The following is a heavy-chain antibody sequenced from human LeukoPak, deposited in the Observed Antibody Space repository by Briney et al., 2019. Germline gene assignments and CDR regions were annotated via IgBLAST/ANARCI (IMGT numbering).Heavy chain of an antibody. Sequence: ASVKASCKASGYTFTGYYMHWVRQAPGQGLEWMGWINPNSGGTNYAQKFQGRVTMTRDTSISTAYMELSRLRSDDTAVYYCARVDCSSTSCYTGGAFDIWGQGTMVTVSS. V-gene: IGHV1-2*02. CDR2: INPNSGGT. J-gene: IGHJ3*02. D-gene: IGHD2-2*02. CDR1: GYTFTGYY. CDR3: ARVDCSSTSCYTGGAFDI.